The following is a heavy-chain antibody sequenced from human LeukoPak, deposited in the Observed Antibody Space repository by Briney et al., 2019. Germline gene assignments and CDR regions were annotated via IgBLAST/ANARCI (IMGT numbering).Heavy chain of an antibody. CDR3: ARDLSVGVLDY. CDR2: ISAYNGNT. CDR1: GYTFTSYG. Sequence: ASVKVSCKASGYTFTSYGISWVRQAPGQGREWMGWISAYNGNTNYAQRLQGRVTMTTDTSTSTAYMELRSLRSDDTAVYYCARDLSVGVLDYWGQGTLVTVSS. D-gene: IGHD3-16*01. V-gene: IGHV1-18*01. J-gene: IGHJ4*02.